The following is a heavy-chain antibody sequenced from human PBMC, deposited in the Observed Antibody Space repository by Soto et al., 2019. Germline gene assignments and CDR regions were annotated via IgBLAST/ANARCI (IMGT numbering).Heavy chain of an antibody. Sequence: QVQLVESGGGVVQPGRSLRLSCVASGFTFSDYGMHWVRQAPGKGLEWVAVVPYDGSKKYYADSVKGRFTISRDNSKNTLYLQMNSLRAEDTAISYCEKDLSLMATVNSFAYWGHGHLVTVSS. CDR1: GFTFSDYG. CDR3: EKDLSLMATVNSFAY. V-gene: IGHV3-30*18. D-gene: IGHD4-17*01. CDR2: VPYDGSKK. J-gene: IGHJ4*01.